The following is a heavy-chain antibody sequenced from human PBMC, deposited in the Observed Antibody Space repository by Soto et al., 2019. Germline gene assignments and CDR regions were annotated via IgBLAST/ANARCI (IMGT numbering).Heavy chain of an antibody. CDR2: ISYDGSNK. CDR3: ARDIAAAGINWFDP. V-gene: IGHV3-30-3*01. J-gene: IGHJ5*02. CDR1: GFTFSSYA. Sequence: QVQLVESGGGVVQPGRSLRLSCAASGFTFSSYAMHWVRQAPGKGLEWVAVISYDGSNKYYADSVKGRFTISRDNSKNTLYLQMNSLRAEDTAVYYCARDIAAAGINWFDPWGQGTLVTVSS. D-gene: IGHD6-13*01.